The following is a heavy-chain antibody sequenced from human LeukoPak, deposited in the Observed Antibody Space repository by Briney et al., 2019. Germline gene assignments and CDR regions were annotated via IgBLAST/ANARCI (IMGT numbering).Heavy chain of an antibody. CDR3: AKDGQYYYDSTAFDI. J-gene: IGHJ3*02. CDR1: GFTFSTYW. D-gene: IGHD3-22*01. CDR2: INSDGSST. Sequence: GGSLRLSCAASGFTFSTYWMYWVRQAPGKRLVWVSRINSDGSSTNYADSVKGRFTVSRDNAKDTLYLQMNSLRAEDTAVYYCAKDGQYYYDSTAFDIWGQGTMVTVSS. V-gene: IGHV3-74*01.